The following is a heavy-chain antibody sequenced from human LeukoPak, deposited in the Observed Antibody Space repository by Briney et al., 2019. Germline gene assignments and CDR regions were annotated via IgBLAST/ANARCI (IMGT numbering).Heavy chain of an antibody. D-gene: IGHD5-24*01. J-gene: IGHJ4*02. CDR3: ARDYKYAFDN. V-gene: IGHV3-48*01. CDR2: IGISSSNT. CDR1: GFRFSDYS. Sequence: PGGSLRLSCAASGFRFSDYSMNWVRQAPGKGLEWISYIGISSSNTNYADSVKGRFTISGDKAKNSLYLQMNSLRVEDTAVYYCARDYKYAFDNWGQGTLVTVSS.